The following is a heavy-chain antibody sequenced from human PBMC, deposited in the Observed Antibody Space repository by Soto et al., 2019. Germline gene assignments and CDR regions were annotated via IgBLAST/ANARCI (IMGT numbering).Heavy chain of an antibody. V-gene: IGHV3-23*01. D-gene: IGHD3-3*01. CDR3: AKGQPPTYYDFWTGYSGLDYFDY. CDR1: GFTFSSYA. J-gene: IGHJ4*02. Sequence: GGSLRLSCAASGFTFSSYAMSWVRQAPGKGLEWVSAISGSGGSTYYADSVKGRFTISRDNSKNTLYLQMNSLRAEDTAVYYCAKGQPPTYYDFWTGYSGLDYFDYRGQGTLVTVSS. CDR2: ISGSGGST.